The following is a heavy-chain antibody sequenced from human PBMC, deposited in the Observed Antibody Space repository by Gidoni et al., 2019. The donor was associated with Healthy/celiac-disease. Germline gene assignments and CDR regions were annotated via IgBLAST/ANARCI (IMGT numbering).Heavy chain of an antibody. J-gene: IGHJ1*01. Sequence: EVQLVESGGGLVQPGRSLRLSCAASGFTFADYAMHWVRQAPGKGLEWVSGISWNSGSIGYADSVKGRFTISRDNAKNSLYLQMNSLRAEDTALYYCATSSTRGAEYFQHWGQGTLVTVSS. D-gene: IGHD3-10*01. CDR1: GFTFADYA. CDR2: ISWNSGSI. V-gene: IGHV3-9*01. CDR3: ATSSTRGAEYFQH.